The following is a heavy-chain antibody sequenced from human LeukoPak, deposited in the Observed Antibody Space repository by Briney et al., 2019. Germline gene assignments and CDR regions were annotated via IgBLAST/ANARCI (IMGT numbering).Heavy chain of an antibody. Sequence: PGGSLRLSCAASGFTVSDNYMSWVRQAPGQGLEWVSIIYSGGATYYADSVKGRFTISRDNSKNTLYLQMNSLRAEDTAVYYCAKDNLVGATTPEFDYWGQGTLVTVSS. CDR2: IYSGGAT. V-gene: IGHV3-53*01. CDR1: GFTVSDNY. CDR3: AKDNLVGATTPEFDY. D-gene: IGHD1-26*01. J-gene: IGHJ4*02.